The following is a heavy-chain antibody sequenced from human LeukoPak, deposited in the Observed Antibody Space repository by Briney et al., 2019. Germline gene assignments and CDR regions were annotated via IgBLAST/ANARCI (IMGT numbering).Heavy chain of an antibody. CDR3: TRNSPTNFCSRTSCYGLLDY. CDR2: IYHSGST. V-gene: IGHV4-30-2*01. CDR1: GGSISSGGYY. D-gene: IGHD2-2*01. Sequence: PSQTLSLTCTVSGGSISSGGYYWSWIRQPPGKGLEWIGYIYHSGSTYYNPSLKSRVTISVDRSKNQFSLKLSSVTAADAAVYYCTRNSPTNFCSRTSCYGLLDYWGQGSLVTVSS. J-gene: IGHJ4*02.